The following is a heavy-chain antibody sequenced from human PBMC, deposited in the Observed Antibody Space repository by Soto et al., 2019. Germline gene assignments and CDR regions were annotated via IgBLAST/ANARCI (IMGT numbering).Heavy chain of an antibody. J-gene: IGHJ6*02. Sequence: QVQLVQSGAEVKKPGSSVKVSCKAAGGTFSSSAFSWVRQAPGQGLAWMGGIMPIFRTADYAQKFQGRVTITADESTTTGYMALSRLRSEDTVVYYCAGDNDRQQVGGNYYYSMDVWGQGTTVPVSS. CDR3: AGDNDRQQVGGNYYYSMDV. CDR1: GGTFSSSA. D-gene: IGHD2-2*01. V-gene: IGHV1-69*12. CDR2: IMPIFRTA.